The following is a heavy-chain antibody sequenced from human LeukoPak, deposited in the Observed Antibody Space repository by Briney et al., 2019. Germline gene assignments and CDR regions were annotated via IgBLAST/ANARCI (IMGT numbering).Heavy chain of an antibody. CDR1: GYTFTSYC. J-gene: IGHJ4*02. D-gene: IGHD4-17*01. Sequence: ASVQVSCKASGYTFTSYCMYWVRQAPGQGLEWMGIINPSGGSTSYAQKFQGRVTMTRDTSTSTVYMELSSLRSEDTAVYYCARAAGRTVTTNFDYWGQGTLVTVSS. CDR3: ARAAGRTVTTNFDY. CDR2: INPSGGST. V-gene: IGHV1-46*01.